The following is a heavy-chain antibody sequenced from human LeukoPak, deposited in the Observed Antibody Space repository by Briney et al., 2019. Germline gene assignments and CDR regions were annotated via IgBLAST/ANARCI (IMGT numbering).Heavy chain of an antibody. V-gene: IGHV1-46*01. J-gene: IGHJ4*02. CDR1: GYTFPGNW. CDR3: ARDVSNENSGWCDY. D-gene: IGHD2-21*01. CDR2: INPTGDSA. Sequence: ASVKVPYKSSGYTFPGNWMLGVRQAPGQGLEWMGVINPTGDSAAYAQKFRGRLTMTRDTSTNTHYMELSSLRSDDTAVYYCARDVSNENSGWCDYWGQGTLVIVSS.